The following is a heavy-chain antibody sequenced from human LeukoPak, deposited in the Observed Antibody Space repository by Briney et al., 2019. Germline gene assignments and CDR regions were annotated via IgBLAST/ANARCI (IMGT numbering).Heavy chain of an antibody. J-gene: IGHJ5*02. Sequence: GGSLRLSCAASGFTFSSYSMNCVRQAPGKGLEWVSSISSSSSYIYYADSVKGRFTISRDNAKNSLYLQMNSLRAEDTAVYYCARDEASGTLRPNWFDPWGQGSLVTVSS. CDR1: GFTFSSYS. CDR3: ARDEASGTLRPNWFDP. V-gene: IGHV3-21*01. D-gene: IGHD2-2*01. CDR2: ISSSSSYI.